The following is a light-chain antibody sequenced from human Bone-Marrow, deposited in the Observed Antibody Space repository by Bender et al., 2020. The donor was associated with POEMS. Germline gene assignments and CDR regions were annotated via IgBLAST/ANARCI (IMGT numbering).Light chain of an antibody. CDR2: DVS. CDR1: SNGVGNVYL. V-gene: IGLV2-14*02. CDR3: QSYDNSLGGWV. Sequence: QSALTQPASVSGSPGQSITISCTETSNGVGNVYLFSWYQQHPDEAPKLLIYDVSRRPSGVSRRFSGSKSGNTASLTISGLQAEDEGDYYCQSYDNSLGGWVFGGGTKLTVL. J-gene: IGLJ3*02.